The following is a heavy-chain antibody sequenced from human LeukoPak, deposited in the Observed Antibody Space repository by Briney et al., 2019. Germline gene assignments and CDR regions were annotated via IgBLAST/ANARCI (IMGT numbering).Heavy chain of an antibody. D-gene: IGHD1-14*01. V-gene: IGHV3-11*06. CDR1: GFTFSDSY. CDR2: ISSSSTYT. J-gene: IGHJ4*02. Sequence: KPGGSLRLSCAASGFTFSDSYMSWLRQAPGKGLEWVSCISSSSTYTDYAGSVKGRFTVYRDNSKNTLYLQMNSLRAEDTAVYYCARATGALRPWDFWGQGTLVTVSS. CDR3: ARATGALRPWDF.